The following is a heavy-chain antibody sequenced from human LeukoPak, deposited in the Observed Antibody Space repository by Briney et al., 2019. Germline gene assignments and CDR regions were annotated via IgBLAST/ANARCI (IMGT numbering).Heavy chain of an antibody. J-gene: IGHJ4*02. CDR2: TYSRSKWYN. D-gene: IGHD3-10*01. CDR3: AREGLLWFGEFPYYFDY. V-gene: IGHV6-1*01. Sequence: SQTLSLTCAISGDSVSSNSAAWNWIRQSASRGLEWLGRTYSRSKWYNDYAVSVKSRITINPDTSKNQFSLQLNSVTPEDTAVYYCAREGLLWFGEFPYYFDYWGQGTLVTVSS. CDR1: GDSVSSNSAA.